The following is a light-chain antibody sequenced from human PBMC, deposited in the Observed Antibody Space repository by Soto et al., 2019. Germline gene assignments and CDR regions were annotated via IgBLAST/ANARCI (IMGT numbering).Light chain of an antibody. CDR3: AAWDDSLSVYV. Sequence: QSALTQPLSASGTPGERVTISCSGSSSNIGSNYVYWYQQLPGTAPKLLIYRNNQRPSGVPDRFSGSKSGTSASLAISGLRSEDEADYYCAAWDDSLSVYVFGTGTKVTVL. J-gene: IGLJ1*01. V-gene: IGLV1-47*01. CDR1: SSNIGSNY. CDR2: RNN.